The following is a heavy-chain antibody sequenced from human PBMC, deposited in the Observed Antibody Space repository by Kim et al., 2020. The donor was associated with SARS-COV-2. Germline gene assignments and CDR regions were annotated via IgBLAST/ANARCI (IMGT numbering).Heavy chain of an antibody. CDR1: GFTFSSYA. CDR2: ISGSGGST. D-gene: IGHD3-10*01. V-gene: IGHV3-23*01. CDR3: AKGHEVPILLWFGEFPLTYFDY. Sequence: GGSLRLSCAASGFTFSSYAMSWVRQAPGKGLEWVSAISGSGGSTYYADSVKGRFTISRDNSKNTLYLQMNSLRAEDTAVYYCAKGHEVPILLWFGEFPLTYFDYWGQGTLVTVSS. J-gene: IGHJ4*02.